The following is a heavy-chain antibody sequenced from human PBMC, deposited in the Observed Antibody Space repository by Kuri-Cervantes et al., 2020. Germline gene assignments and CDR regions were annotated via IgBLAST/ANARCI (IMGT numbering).Heavy chain of an antibody. D-gene: IGHD4-17*01. V-gene: IGHV3-21*01. J-gene: IGHJ6*02. CDR2: ISSSSSYI. CDR1: GFTFSSYS. Sequence: GESLEISCAASGFTFSSYSMNWVRQAPGKGLEWVSSISSSSSYIYYADSVKGRFTISRDNAKNSLYLQMNSLRAEDTAVYYCASPSSDGDYYYYYGMDVWGQGTTVTVSS. CDR3: ASPSSDGDYYYYYGMDV.